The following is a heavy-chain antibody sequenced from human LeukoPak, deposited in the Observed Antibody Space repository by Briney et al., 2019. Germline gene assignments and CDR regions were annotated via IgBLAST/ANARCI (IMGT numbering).Heavy chain of an antibody. CDR3: ARVSGEGDYALGEGNFDY. J-gene: IGHJ4*02. CDR2: IKQDGSEK. V-gene: IGHV3-7*01. CDR1: GFTFSSYW. D-gene: IGHD4-17*01. Sequence: GGSLRLSCAASGFTFSSYWMSWVRQAPGKGLEWVANIKQDGSEKYYVDSVKGRFTISRDNAKNSLYLQMNSLRAEDTAVYYCARVSGEGDYALGEGNFDYWGQGTLVTVSS.